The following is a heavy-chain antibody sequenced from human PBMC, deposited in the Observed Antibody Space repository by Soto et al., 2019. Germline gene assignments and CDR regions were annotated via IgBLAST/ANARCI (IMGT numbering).Heavy chain of an antibody. D-gene: IGHD2-15*01. Sequence: QVQLVQSGAEVKKPGSSVKVSCKASGGTFSSYAISWVRQAPGQGLEWMGGIIPIFGTANYAQKFQGRVTITADESTSTAYVELSSLKSEDTAVYYCAREWVVVVSPCYYNGMDVWGQGTTVTVSS. CDR1: GGTFSSYA. J-gene: IGHJ6*02. CDR3: AREWVVVVSPCYYNGMDV. V-gene: IGHV1-69*01. CDR2: IIPIFGTA.